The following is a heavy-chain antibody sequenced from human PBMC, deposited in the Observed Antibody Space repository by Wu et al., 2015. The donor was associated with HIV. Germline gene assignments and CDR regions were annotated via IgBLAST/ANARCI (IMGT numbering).Heavy chain of an antibody. V-gene: IGHV1-8*01. CDR2: MNPNSGNT. CDR1: GYTFTSYD. Sequence: QVQLVQSGAEVKKPGASVKVSCKASGYTFTSYDINWVRQATGQGLEWMGWMNPNSGNTGYAQKFQGRVTMTRNTSISTAYMELSSLRSEDTAVYYCARGLHWFGSQVGAFDIWAKGQWSPSLQ. D-gene: IGHD3-10*01. J-gene: IGHJ3*02. CDR3: ARGLHWFGSQVGAFDI.